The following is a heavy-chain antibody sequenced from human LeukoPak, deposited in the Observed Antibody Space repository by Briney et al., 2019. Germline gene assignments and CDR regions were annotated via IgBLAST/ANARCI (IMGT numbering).Heavy chain of an antibody. CDR3: ARGRDDYDSSHFPLMLH. Sequence: EASVKVSCKDSGGTFSSYAIRWVRQAPGQALEWMGGIIPIFGTANYAQKFQGRVTITTDESTSTVYMELSSLTYEDTAVYYCARGRDDYDSSHFPLMLHWGQGILVAVSS. CDR1: GGTFSSYA. V-gene: IGHV1-69*05. D-gene: IGHD3-22*01. CDR2: IIPIFGTA. J-gene: IGHJ4*02.